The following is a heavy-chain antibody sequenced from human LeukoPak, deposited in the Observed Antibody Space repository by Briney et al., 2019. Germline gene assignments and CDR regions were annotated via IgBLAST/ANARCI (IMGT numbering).Heavy chain of an antibody. Sequence: GGSLRLSCAASGFTFSSYGMHWVRQAPGKGLEWVAVISYDGGNKCYADSVKGRFTISRVNSKNTLYLQMNSLRAEDTAVYYCAKEGGQLVGNWFDPWGQGTLVTVSS. V-gene: IGHV3-30*18. CDR2: ISYDGGNK. D-gene: IGHD6-6*01. CDR3: AKEGGQLVGNWFDP. J-gene: IGHJ5*02. CDR1: GFTFSSYG.